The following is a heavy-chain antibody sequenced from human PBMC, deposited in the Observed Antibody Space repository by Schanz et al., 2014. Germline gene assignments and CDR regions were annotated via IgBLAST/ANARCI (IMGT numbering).Heavy chain of an antibody. CDR2: ISSSGSSI. Sequence: EVQLVESGGGLVKPGGSLRLSCAASGFTLNNFNMNWVRQAPGKGLEWVSSISSSGSSIYYADSVKGRFTISRDNANNSLFLRMNSLRAEDTAVYYCASDYNYFETEAPWGQGTLVTVSS. J-gene: IGHJ5*02. V-gene: IGHV3-21*06. CDR1: GFTLNNFN. D-gene: IGHD3-16*01. CDR3: ASDYNYFETEAP.